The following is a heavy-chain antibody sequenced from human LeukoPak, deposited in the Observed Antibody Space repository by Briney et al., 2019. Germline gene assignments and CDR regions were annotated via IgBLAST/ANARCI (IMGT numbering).Heavy chain of an antibody. CDR1: GYSFTSYW. D-gene: IGHD4-17*01. CDR3: ARLHDYGPFDY. J-gene: IGHJ4*02. CDR2: IYPGDSDT. Sequence: GESLKISCKGSGYSFTSYWIAWVRQMPGKGLEWMGIIYPGDSDTRYSPSFQGQVTIPADKSINTAYLQWSSLKASDTAMYHCARLHDYGPFDYWGQGTLVTVSS. V-gene: IGHV5-51*01.